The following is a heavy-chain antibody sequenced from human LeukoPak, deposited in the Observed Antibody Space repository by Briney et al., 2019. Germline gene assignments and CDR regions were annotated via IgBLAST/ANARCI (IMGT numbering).Heavy chain of an antibody. V-gene: IGHV1-18*01. CDR3: ARSGGDYQLLPYYFDY. J-gene: IGHJ4*02. CDR1: GYTFTSYG. CDR2: ISAYNGNT. Sequence: GASVKVSCKASGYTFTSYGISWVRQAPGQGLVWMGWISAYNGNTNYAQKLQGRVTMTTDPSTSTAYMELRSLRSDDTAVYYCARSGGDYQLLPYYFDYWGQGTLVTVSS. D-gene: IGHD2-2*01.